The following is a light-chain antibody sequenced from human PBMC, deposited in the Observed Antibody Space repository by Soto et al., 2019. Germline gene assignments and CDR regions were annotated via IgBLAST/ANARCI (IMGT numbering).Light chain of an antibody. Sequence: EGVITQSPDSLSVSSGERANPLFRASQSVSSNLAWYQQKLGQAPRLLIYGASTRATGISARFSGSGSGTEFTLTISSLQPDDFATYYCQQYNSYSWTFGQGTKVDIK. J-gene: IGKJ1*01. V-gene: IGKV3-15*01. CDR2: GAS. CDR1: QSVSSN. CDR3: QQYNSYSWT.